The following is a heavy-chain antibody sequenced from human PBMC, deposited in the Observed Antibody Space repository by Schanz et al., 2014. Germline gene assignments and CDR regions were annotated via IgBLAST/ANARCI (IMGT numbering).Heavy chain of an antibody. V-gene: IGHV3-53*01. Sequence: EVQLAESGGGLIQPGGSLRLSCVVSGFSVSNTYMHWVRQPPGKGLEWVSVINSAGTTYYADSVKGRFTISRDNAKNSLDLQMTGLRAEDTAVYYCAAHETLSTTACYPSWGQGTLVAVSS. D-gene: IGHD2-2*01. CDR2: INSAGTT. CDR3: AAHETLSTTACYPS. J-gene: IGHJ4*02. CDR1: GFSVSNTY.